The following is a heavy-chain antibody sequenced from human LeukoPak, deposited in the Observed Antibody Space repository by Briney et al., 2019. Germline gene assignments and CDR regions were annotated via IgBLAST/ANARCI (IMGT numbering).Heavy chain of an antibody. V-gene: IGHV4-59*08. J-gene: IGHJ4*02. CDR2: IYDSETT. CDR1: GGSISSSY. CDR3: ARQAYSSGWYTAAY. D-gene: IGHD6-19*01. Sequence: PSETLSLTCTVSGGSISSSYWSWIRQPPGKGLEWIASIYDSETTKYNPSLRSRATTSSDTSKNQFSLKLSSVTAADTAVYYCARQAYSSGWYTAAYWGQGTLVTVSS.